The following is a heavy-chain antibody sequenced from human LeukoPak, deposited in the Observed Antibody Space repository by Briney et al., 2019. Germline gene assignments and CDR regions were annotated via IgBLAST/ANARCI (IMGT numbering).Heavy chain of an antibody. D-gene: IGHD6-19*01. CDR2: IIPIFGTA. CDR1: GGTFSSYA. V-gene: IGHV1-69*05. CDR3: ASAVNCYYYMDV. J-gene: IGHJ6*03. Sequence: SVKVSCKASGGTFSSYAISWVRQAPGQGLEWMGRIIPIFGTANYAQKFQGRVTITTDESTSTAYMELSSLRSEDAAVYYCASAVNCYYYMDVWGKGTTVTVSS.